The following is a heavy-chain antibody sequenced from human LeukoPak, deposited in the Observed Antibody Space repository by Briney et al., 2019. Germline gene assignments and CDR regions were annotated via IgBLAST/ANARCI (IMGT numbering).Heavy chain of an antibody. V-gene: IGHV3-21*01. CDR3: ASVAVAGYFDS. D-gene: IGHD6-19*01. J-gene: IGHJ4*02. CDR1: GFTFSSYN. Sequence: GGSLRLSCAASGFTFSSYNMNRVRQAPGKGLEWVSSISSGSSYIYYADSVKGRFTISRDNAKNSLYLQMNSLRAEDTAVYYCASVAVAGYFDSWGQGTLVTVSS. CDR2: ISSGSSYI.